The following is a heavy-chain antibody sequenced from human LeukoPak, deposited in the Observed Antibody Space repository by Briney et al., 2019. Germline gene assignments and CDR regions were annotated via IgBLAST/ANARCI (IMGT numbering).Heavy chain of an antibody. CDR3: ARRYSSSSGGAFDI. D-gene: IGHD6-6*01. V-gene: IGHV4-39*01. CDR1: GGSISSSSYY. Sequence: SETLSLTCTVSGGSISSSSYYWGWIRQPPGKGLEWIGSIYYSGSTYYNPSLKSRVTISVDTSKNQFSLKLSSVTAADTAVYYCARRYSSSSGGAFDIWGQGTTVTVSS. J-gene: IGHJ3*02. CDR2: IYYSGST.